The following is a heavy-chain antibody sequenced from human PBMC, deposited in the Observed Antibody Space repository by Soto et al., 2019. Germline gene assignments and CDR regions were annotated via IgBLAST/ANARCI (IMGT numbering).Heavy chain of an antibody. V-gene: IGHV3-74*03. CDR1: GFTFSSYW. CDR2: VDSDGNTT. Sequence: GGSLRLSCAASGFTFSSYWMHWVRQVPGKGLVWVSHVDSDGNTTTYADSVKGRFTISRDNAKNTVYLQMNSLRAEDTAVYYCVRDDIGVGIDYWGLGTLVTVSS. D-gene: IGHD1-26*01. J-gene: IGHJ4*02. CDR3: VRDDIGVGIDY.